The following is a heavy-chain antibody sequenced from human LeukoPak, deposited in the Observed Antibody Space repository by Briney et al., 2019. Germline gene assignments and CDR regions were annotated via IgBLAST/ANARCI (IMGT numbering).Heavy chain of an antibody. D-gene: IGHD5-24*01. CDR3: ARGRDGYNFLNRGEYYYFDY. Sequence: SETLSLTCTVSGGSISSSSYYWGWIRQPPGKGLEWIGSIYYSGSTYYNPSLKSRVTISVDTSKNQFSLKLSSVTAADTAVYYCARGRDGYNFLNRGEYYYFDYWGQGTLVTVSS. CDR2: IYYSGST. V-gene: IGHV4-39*01. CDR1: GGSISSSSYY. J-gene: IGHJ4*02.